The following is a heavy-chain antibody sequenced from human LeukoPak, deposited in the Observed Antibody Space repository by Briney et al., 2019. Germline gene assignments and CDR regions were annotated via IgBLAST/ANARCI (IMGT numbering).Heavy chain of an antibody. Sequence: SETLSLTCSVSGASISSSSYYWAWIRQPPGKGLEWIGSVHYSGSTYYNPSLKSRLTISIDTSKNQFSLNLNSVTATDTAVYSCSRLRYGLINWFDPWGQGTLVSVSS. CDR3: SRLRYGLINWFDP. D-gene: IGHD3-10*01. V-gene: IGHV4-39*01. J-gene: IGHJ5*02. CDR2: VHYSGST. CDR1: GASISSSSYY.